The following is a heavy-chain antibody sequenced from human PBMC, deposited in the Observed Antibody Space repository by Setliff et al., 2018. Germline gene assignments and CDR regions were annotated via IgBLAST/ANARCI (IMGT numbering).Heavy chain of an antibody. CDR2: INPNSGGT. CDR3: ARGVAAAGRGYVDY. V-gene: IGHV1-2*04. D-gene: IGHD6-13*01. Sequence: ASVKVSCKASGYTFTGYYMHWVRQAPGQGLEWMGWINPNSGGTNYAQKFQGWVTMTRDTSISTAYMELSRLRSDDKAVYYCARGVAAAGRGYVDYWGQGTLVTVSS. CDR1: GYTFTGYY. J-gene: IGHJ4*02.